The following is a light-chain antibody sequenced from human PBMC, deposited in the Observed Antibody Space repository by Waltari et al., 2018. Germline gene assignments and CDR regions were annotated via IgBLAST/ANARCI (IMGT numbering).Light chain of an antibody. V-gene: IGLV2-23*02. CDR1: SSDIGSYNL. J-gene: IGLJ3*02. Sequence: QSALTQPASVSASPGQSITISCKGTSSDIGSYNLVSWYQQHPGKAPKVMIYGVTKRPSGVANRFSGSKAGYTASLTVSGLQAENDSDYYCCSYAGDSLWVFGGGPKLTVL. CDR2: GVT. CDR3: CSYAGDSLWV.